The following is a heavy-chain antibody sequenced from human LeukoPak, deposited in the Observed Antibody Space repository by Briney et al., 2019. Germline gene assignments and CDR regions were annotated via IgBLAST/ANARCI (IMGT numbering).Heavy chain of an antibody. V-gene: IGHV4-4*02. CDR3: ARRPRGVIIKTWFDS. D-gene: IGHD3-10*01. Sequence: PSETLSLTCDVSGGSISSGNWWSWVRQPPGAGLEWIGEISHTGTTRFNPSLKSRVTILLDTSKNQFSLNLSSVTAADTAVYYCARRPRGVIIKTWFDSWGQGTLVTVSS. J-gene: IGHJ5*01. CDR1: GGSISSGNW. CDR2: ISHTGTT.